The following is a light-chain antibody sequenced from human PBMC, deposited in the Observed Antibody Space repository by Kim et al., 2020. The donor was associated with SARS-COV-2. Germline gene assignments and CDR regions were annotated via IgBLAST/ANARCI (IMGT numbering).Light chain of an antibody. CDR1: SSDVGSYNL. V-gene: IGLV2-23*02. J-gene: IGLJ2*01. Sequence: QSALTQPASVSGSPGQSITISCPGTSSDVGSYNLVSWYQQHPGKAPKLMIYEVSKRPSGVSNRFSGSKSGNTASLTISGLQAEDEAAYYCCSYVVFG. CDR2: EVS. CDR3: CSYVV.